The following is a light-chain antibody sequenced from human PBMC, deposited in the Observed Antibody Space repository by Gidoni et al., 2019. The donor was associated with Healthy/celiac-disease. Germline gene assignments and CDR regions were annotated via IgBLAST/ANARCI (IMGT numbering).Light chain of an antibody. CDR2: EVS. Sequence: QSALTQPASVSGSPGQSITISCTGISSYAVGYNYVPWYQQHPGKAPKLMIYEVSNRPSGVSNRFSGSKSGNTASLTISGLQAEDEADYYCSSYTSSSTYVFGTGTKVTVL. J-gene: IGLJ1*01. V-gene: IGLV2-14*01. CDR1: SSYAVGYNY. CDR3: SSYTSSSTYV.